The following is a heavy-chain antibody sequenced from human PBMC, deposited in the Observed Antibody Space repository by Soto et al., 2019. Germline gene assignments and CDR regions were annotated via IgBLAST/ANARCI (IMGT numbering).Heavy chain of an antibody. J-gene: IGHJ5*02. V-gene: IGHV4-31*03. Sequence: SETRSLTCTVSGGSISSGGYYWSWIRQHPGKGLEWIGYIYYSGSTYYNPSLKSRVTISVDTSKNQFSLKLSSVTAADTAVYYCARVPSGYDVNWFDPWGQGTLVTVSS. CDR3: ARVPSGYDVNWFDP. CDR1: GGSISSGGYY. D-gene: IGHD5-12*01. CDR2: IYYSGST.